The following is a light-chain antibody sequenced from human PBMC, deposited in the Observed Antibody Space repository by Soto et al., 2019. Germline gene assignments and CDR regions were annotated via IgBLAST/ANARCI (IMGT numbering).Light chain of an antibody. CDR1: SSDIGAGYR. Sequence: QSVLTQPPSVSGAPGERVTISCTGSSSDIGAGYRVRWYQQVPGTAPKLLIYDNTNRPSGVSVRFSGSKSGTSASLAISGLQAEDEAAYYCHSFDKYLSAVVFGGGTKLTVL. CDR2: DNT. V-gene: IGLV1-40*01. CDR3: HSFDKYLSAVV. J-gene: IGLJ2*01.